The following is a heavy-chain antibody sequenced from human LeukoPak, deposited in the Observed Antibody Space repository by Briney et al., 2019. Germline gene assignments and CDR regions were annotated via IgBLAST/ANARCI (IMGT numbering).Heavy chain of an antibody. CDR1: GGSISSYY. V-gene: IGHV4-59*08. CDR3: ARRREYSGYDYKEFDW. J-gene: IGHJ4*02. Sequence: PTETLSLTCTVSGGSISSYYWSWIRQPPGKGLEWIGYIYYSGSTNYNPSLKSRVTISVDTSKNQFSLKLSSVTAADTAVYYCARRREYSGYDYKEFDWWGQGTLVTVSS. CDR2: IYYSGST. D-gene: IGHD5-12*01.